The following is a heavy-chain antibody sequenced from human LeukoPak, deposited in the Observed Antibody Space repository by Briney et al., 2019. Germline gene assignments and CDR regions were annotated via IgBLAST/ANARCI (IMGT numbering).Heavy chain of an antibody. CDR2: MFHSGDT. D-gene: IGHD4-17*01. CDR3: AKVGAYGDYPRHDY. V-gene: IGHV4-38-2*01. CDR1: GYSIRSGSY. J-gene: IGHJ4*02. Sequence: SETLSHTCDVSGYSIRSGSYWGWIRQPPGKGLEWIRCMFHSGDTYHNPSLKSRVTISADTSKNQFSLKLTSVTAADTAVYYCAKVGAYGDYPRHDYWGQGTLVTVSS.